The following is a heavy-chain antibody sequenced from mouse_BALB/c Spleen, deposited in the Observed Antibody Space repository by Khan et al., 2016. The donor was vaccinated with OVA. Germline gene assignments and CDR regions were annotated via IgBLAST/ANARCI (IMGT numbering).Heavy chain of an antibody. CDR1: GYSITSDYA. CDR3: ARSVTITTVVATDFDY. V-gene: IGHV3-2*02. D-gene: IGHD1-1*01. Sequence: VQLQESGPGLVKPSQSLSLTCTVTGYSITSDYAWNWIRQFPGNKLEWMGYISYSGRTSSNPSLKSRISITRDTSKTPFFLQFNSVTTEDTATYFCARSVTITTVVATDFDYWGQGTTLTVSS. CDR2: ISYSGRT. J-gene: IGHJ2*01.